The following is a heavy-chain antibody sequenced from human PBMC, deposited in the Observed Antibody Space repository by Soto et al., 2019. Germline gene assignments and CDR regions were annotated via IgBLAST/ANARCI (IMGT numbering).Heavy chain of an antibody. CDR3: ARGDVGWFDP. Sequence: SETLSLTCTVSGVSMSSYYWSWFRQPPGKGLECIGHIYYTGSTKYNPSLKSRVTISVDTSKNQFSLKLTSMTAADTAVYYCARGDVGWFDPWGQGTLVTVSS. D-gene: IGHD2-15*01. J-gene: IGHJ5*02. CDR2: IYYTGST. V-gene: IGHV4-59*01. CDR1: GVSMSSYY.